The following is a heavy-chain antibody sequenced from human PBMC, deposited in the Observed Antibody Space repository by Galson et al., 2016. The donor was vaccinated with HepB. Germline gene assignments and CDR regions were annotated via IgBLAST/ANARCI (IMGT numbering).Heavy chain of an antibody. J-gene: IGHJ4*02. D-gene: IGHD4-17*01. CDR1: GFTFASYG. CDR3: ARDYGDSNSYFNY. CDR2: IWYDGTIK. Sequence: SLRLSCAASGFTFASYGMHWVRQAPAKGLAWVAFIWYDGTIKYYEDSVKGRFTISRDNSKDTLYLQMNSLRAEDTAVYYCARDYGDSNSYFNYWGQGTLVTVSS. V-gene: IGHV3-33*01.